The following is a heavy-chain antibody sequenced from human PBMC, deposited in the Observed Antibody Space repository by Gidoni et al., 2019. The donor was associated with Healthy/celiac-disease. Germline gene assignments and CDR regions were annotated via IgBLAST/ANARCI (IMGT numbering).Heavy chain of an antibody. CDR2: INHSGST. Sequence: QVQLQQWGAGLLKPSETLSLTCAVYGGSFSGYYWSWIRQPPGKGLEWIGEINHSGSTNYNPSLKSRVTISVDTSKNQFSLKLSSVTAADTAVYYCARIRLGYCSSTSCYKWHLTIGLYYYYGMDVWGQGTTVTVSS. D-gene: IGHD2-2*02. CDR3: ARIRLGYCSSTSCYKWHLTIGLYYYYGMDV. J-gene: IGHJ6*02. CDR1: GGSFSGYY. V-gene: IGHV4-34*01.